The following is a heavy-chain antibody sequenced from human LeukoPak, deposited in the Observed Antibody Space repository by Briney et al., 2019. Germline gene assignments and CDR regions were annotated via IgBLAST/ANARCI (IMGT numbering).Heavy chain of an antibody. J-gene: IGHJ5*02. V-gene: IGHV4-59*11. D-gene: IGHD2-15*01. CDR2: IYYSGST. CDR1: GGSISSHY. CDR3: ARDNDCSGGSCYPNWFDP. Sequence: SETLSLTCTVPGGSISSHYWSWIRQPPGRGLEWIGYIYYSGSTNYNPSLKSRVTISVDTSKKQFSLKMSSVTAADTAVYYCARDNDCSGGSCYPNWFDPWGQGTLVTVSS.